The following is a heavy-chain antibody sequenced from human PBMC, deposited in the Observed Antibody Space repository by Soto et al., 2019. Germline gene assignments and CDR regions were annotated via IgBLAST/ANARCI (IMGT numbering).Heavy chain of an antibody. CDR3: VGEVGFQLIY. V-gene: IGHV3-48*01. D-gene: IGHD2-2*01. CDR1: GCAFITHS. Sequence: GGSLRLSCASSGCAFITHSMNLFRQAPGKGLEWISYITSSSVTMYADSVKGRFTISRDNAKNSLYLQMNSLRAEDTAVYFCVGEVGFQLIYWGQGTLVTVSS. J-gene: IGHJ4*02. CDR2: ITSSSVTM.